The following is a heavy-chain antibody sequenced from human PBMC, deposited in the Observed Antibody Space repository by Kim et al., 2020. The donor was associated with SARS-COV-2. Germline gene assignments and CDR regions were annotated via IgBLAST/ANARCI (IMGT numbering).Heavy chain of an antibody. CDR1: GFTFSGYT. D-gene: IGHD2-21*02. CDR2: ISSSSSYI. CDR3: VRDRVTGGISPYNDY. Sequence: GGSLRLSCAASGFTFSGYTMNWVRQAPGKGLEWVSSISSSSSYIYYADSVKGRFTISRDNAKNSLYLQMNSLRAEDTAVYYCVRDRVTGGISPYNDYWGQGTLVTVSS. V-gene: IGHV3-21*01. J-gene: IGHJ4*02.